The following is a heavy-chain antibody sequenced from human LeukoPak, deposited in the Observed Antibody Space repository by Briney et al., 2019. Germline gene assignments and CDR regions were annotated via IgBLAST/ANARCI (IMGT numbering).Heavy chain of an antibody. CDR1: GFTFSSYS. Sequence: GGSLRLSCAASGFTFSSYSMNWVRQAPGKGLEWVSSISSSSSYIYYADSVKGRFTISRDNAKNSLYLQMNSLRAEDTAVYYCARDWEATYYYDSSGPNWFDPWGQGTLVTVSS. D-gene: IGHD3-22*01. CDR3: ARDWEATYYYDSSGPNWFDP. J-gene: IGHJ5*02. V-gene: IGHV3-21*01. CDR2: ISSSSSYI.